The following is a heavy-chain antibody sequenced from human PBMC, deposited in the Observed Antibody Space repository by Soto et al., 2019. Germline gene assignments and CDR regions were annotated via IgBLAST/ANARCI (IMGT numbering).Heavy chain of an antibody. J-gene: IGHJ4*02. CDR2: ISYDGSNK. CDR3: AKDREYSSGWYVGFDY. Sequence: QVQLVESGGGVVQPGRSLRLSCAASGFTFSSYGMHWVRQAPGKGLEWVAVISYDGSNKYYADSVKGRFTISRDNSKNTLYLQMNSLRAEDTAVYYCAKDREYSSGWYVGFDYWGQGTLVTVSS. V-gene: IGHV3-30*18. CDR1: GFTFSSYG. D-gene: IGHD6-19*01.